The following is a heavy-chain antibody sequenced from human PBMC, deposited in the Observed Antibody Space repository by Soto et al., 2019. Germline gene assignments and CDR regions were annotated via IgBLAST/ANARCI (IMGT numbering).Heavy chain of an antibody. Sequence: GGSLRLSCAASGFTVSSNYMSWVRQAPGKGLEWVAVISYDGSNKYYADSVKGRFTISRDNSKNTLYLQMNSLRAEDTAVYYCARDLSPRGQGTLVTVSS. CDR1: GFTVSSNY. D-gene: IGHD3-3*02. CDR2: ISYDGSNK. CDR3: ARDLSP. V-gene: IGHV3-30-3*01. J-gene: IGHJ4*02.